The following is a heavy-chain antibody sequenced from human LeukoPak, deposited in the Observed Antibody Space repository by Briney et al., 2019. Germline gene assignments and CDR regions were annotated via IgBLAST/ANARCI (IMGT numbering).Heavy chain of an antibody. Sequence: GGSLRLSCAASGFSFSSYWMHWVRQAPGKGLLWVSRISGDGSSTIYADSVQGRFTISRDNAKNTLFLQMNSLRAEDTAVYYCARIGVETYYSDSSAYYHFDYWGQGTLVTVSS. D-gene: IGHD3-22*01. J-gene: IGHJ4*02. CDR2: ISGDGSST. CDR3: ARIGVETYYSDSSAYYHFDY. V-gene: IGHV3-74*01. CDR1: GFSFSSYW.